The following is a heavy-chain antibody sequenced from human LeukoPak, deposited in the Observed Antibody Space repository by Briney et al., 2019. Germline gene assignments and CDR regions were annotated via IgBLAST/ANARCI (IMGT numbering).Heavy chain of an antibody. J-gene: IGHJ6*02. CDR2: ISNDGSNT. Sequence: QPGGSLRLSCAASGFTFSSYSMNWVRQAPGKGLVWVSRISNDGSNTTYADSVKGRFTISRDNAKNTLYLQMNSLRAEDTAVYYCARATAGIYGLDVWGQGTTVTVSS. CDR1: GFTFSSYS. D-gene: IGHD3-10*01. CDR3: ARATAGIYGLDV. V-gene: IGHV3-74*01.